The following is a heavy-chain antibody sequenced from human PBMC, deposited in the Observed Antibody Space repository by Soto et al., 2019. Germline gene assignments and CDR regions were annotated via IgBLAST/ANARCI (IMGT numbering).Heavy chain of an antibody. V-gene: IGHV3-30-3*01. D-gene: IGHD5-12*01. Sequence: PGGSLRLSCAASGFTFSSYAMHWVRQAPGKGLEWVAVISYDGSNKYYADSVKGRFTISRDNSKNTLYLQMNSLRAEDTAVYYCARVEMATTIRYYFDYWGQGTLVTVSS. CDR3: ARVEMATTIRYYFDY. J-gene: IGHJ4*02. CDR1: GFTFSSYA. CDR2: ISYDGSNK.